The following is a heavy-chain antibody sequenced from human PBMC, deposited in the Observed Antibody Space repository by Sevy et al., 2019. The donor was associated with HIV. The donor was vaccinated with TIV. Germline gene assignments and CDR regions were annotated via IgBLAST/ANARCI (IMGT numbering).Heavy chain of an antibody. CDR3: ARGSDDYVWGSYRAVDY. Sequence: GGSLRLSCAASGFTFSSYGMHWVRQAPGKGLEWVAVISYDGSNKYYADSVKGRFTISRDNSKNTLYLQMNSLRAEDTAVYYCARGSDDYVWGSYRAVDYWGQGTLVTVSS. V-gene: IGHV3-30*19. J-gene: IGHJ4*02. CDR2: ISYDGSNK. CDR1: GFTFSSYG. D-gene: IGHD3-16*02.